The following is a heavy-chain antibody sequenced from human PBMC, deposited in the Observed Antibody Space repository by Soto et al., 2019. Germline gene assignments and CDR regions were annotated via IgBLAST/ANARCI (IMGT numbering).Heavy chain of an antibody. Sequence: QVQLVQSGAEVKKPGSSVKVSCKASGGGFNSYAFSWVRQAPGQGLEWMGALIPSFGTANYAQKFQGRVTITADESTTTGYMALSSLTPDATAMYFCARAGDCSGGSCYSFILDYWGQGTQVTVSS. CDR3: ARAGDCSGGSCYSFILDY. J-gene: IGHJ4*02. CDR1: GGGFNSYA. CDR2: LIPSFGTA. V-gene: IGHV1-69*01. D-gene: IGHD2-15*01.